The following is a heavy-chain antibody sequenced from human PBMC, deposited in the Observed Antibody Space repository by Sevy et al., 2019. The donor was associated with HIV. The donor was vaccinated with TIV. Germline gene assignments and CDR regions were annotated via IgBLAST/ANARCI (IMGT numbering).Heavy chain of an antibody. J-gene: IGHJ1*01. CDR1: GGSITDKKYY. CDR3: ARRVAAAGQGNEYFQH. V-gene: IGHV4-39*01. CDR2: ISYGGST. Sequence: SEILSLTCTVSGGSITDKKYYWAWIRQPPGKGLEWIGSISYGGSTYYNPSLQSRVTLSMDTCKNQFSLNLSSVTAADTAKYYCARRVAAAGQGNEYFQHWGRGTLVTVSS. D-gene: IGHD6-13*01.